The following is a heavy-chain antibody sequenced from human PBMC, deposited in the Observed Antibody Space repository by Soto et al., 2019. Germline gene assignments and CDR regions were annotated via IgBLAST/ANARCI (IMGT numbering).Heavy chain of an antibody. D-gene: IGHD6-19*01. CDR3: AKGVPGIAVAGTGYFQH. Sequence: GGSLRLSCAASGFTFSDHYMDWVRQAPGKGLEWVSAISGSGVSTYYADSVKGRFTISRDNSKNTLYLQMNSLRAEDTAVYYCAKGVPGIAVAGTGYFQHWGQGTLVTVSS. CDR1: GFTFSDHY. V-gene: IGHV3-23*01. CDR2: ISGSGVST. J-gene: IGHJ1*01.